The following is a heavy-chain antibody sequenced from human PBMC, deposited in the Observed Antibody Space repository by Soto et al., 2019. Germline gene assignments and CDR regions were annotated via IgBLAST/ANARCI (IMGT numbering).Heavy chain of an antibody. D-gene: IGHD5-12*01. Sequence: SVTVSCKASEDIFNSYSISWVRQAPGQGLEYMGGILPMFGTANSVEKFQGRLTLTADKSTTTTYMELTDLRFADTAVYYCARDFSGYDQARNRFDHWG. J-gene: IGHJ4*01. V-gene: IGHV1-69*06. CDR1: EDIFNSYS. CDR3: ARDFSGYDQARNRFDH. CDR2: ILPMFGTA.